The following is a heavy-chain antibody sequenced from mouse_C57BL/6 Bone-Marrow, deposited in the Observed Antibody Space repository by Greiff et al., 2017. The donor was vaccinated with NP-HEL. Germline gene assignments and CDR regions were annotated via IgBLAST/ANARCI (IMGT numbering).Heavy chain of an antibody. CDR1: GYTFTSYW. CDR2: IYPGSGST. Sequence: VQLQQPGAELVKPGASVKMSCKASGYTFTSYWITWVKQRPGQGLEWIGDIYPGSGSTNYNEKFKSKATLTVDTSSSTAYMQLSSLTSEDSAVYYCARSLTTVPSCYIDYWGQGTTLTVSS. J-gene: IGHJ2*01. D-gene: IGHD1-1*01. CDR3: ARSLTTVPSCYIDY. V-gene: IGHV1-55*01.